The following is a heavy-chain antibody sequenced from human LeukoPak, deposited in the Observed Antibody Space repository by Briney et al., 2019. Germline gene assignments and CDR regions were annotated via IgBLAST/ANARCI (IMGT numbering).Heavy chain of an antibody. CDR3: ARDSGTTGEVKFDP. CDR1: GGSFSGYY. V-gene: IGHV4-59*10. D-gene: IGHD3-10*01. Sequence: SETLSLTCAVYGGSFSGYYWSWVREPSGKGLEWGGRIYNSGSTTYNTSLKSRVTMSVDTSKNQFSLKLSSVTAADTAVYYCARDSGTTGEVKFDPWGQGTLVTVSS. CDR2: IYNSGST. J-gene: IGHJ5*02.